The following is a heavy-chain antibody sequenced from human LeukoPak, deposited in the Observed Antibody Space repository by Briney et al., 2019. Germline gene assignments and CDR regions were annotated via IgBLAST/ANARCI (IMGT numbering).Heavy chain of an antibody. J-gene: IGHJ4*02. CDR1: GGTFSSYA. CDR3: ASLIVVVPAAIQESLDY. Sequence: ASVKVSCKASGGTFSSYAISWVRQAPGQGLEWMGRIIPILGIANYAQKFQGGVTITADKSTSTAYMELSSLRSEDTAVYYCASLIVVVPAAIQESLDYWGQGTLVTVSS. D-gene: IGHD2-2*02. CDR2: IIPILGIA. V-gene: IGHV1-69*04.